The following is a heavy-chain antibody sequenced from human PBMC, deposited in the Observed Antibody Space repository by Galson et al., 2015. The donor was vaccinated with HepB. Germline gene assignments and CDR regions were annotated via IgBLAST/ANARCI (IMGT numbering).Heavy chain of an antibody. CDR3: ARDGAEDCSSTSCYTGGDY. Sequence: SVKVSCKASGGTFGSYAISWVRQAPGQGLEWMGGIIPIFGTANYAQKFQGRVTITADESTSTAYMELSSLRSEDTAVYYCARDGAEDCSSTSCYTGGDYWGQGTLVTVSS. CDR2: IIPIFGTA. J-gene: IGHJ4*02. V-gene: IGHV1-69*13. CDR1: GGTFGSYA. D-gene: IGHD2-2*02.